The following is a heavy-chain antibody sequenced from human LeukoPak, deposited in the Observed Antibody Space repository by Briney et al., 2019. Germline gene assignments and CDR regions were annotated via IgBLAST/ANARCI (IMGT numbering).Heavy chain of an antibody. CDR2: ISSSSSYI. Sequence: GGSLSLSCAASGFTFSSYSMNWVRQAPGKGLEWVSSISSSSSYIYYADSAKGRFTISRDNAKNSLYLQMNSLRVEDTAVYYCVRDSAHTVVVPAVIAPGLDNRFDPWGQGTLV. CDR1: GFTFSSYS. J-gene: IGHJ5*02. CDR3: VRDSAHTVVVPAVIAPGLDNRFDP. V-gene: IGHV3-21*04. D-gene: IGHD2-2*01.